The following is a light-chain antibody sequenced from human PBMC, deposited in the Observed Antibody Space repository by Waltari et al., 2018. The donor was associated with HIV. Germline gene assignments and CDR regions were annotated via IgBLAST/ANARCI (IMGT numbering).Light chain of an antibody. CDR1: QGVSSY. V-gene: IGKV1-8*01. J-gene: IGKJ1*01. Sequence: AIRMTQSPSSFSASTGDSVSTTCRASQGVSSYLAWYQQKPGKAPKLLIYGASTLQSAVPSRFSGSGSGTNFTLTISCLQSEDFATYFCQQYYSYPWTFGQGTKVEIK. CDR2: GAS. CDR3: QQYYSYPWT.